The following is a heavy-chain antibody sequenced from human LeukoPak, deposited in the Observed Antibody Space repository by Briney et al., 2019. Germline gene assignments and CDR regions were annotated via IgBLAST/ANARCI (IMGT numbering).Heavy chain of an antibody. V-gene: IGHV3-7*01. CDR3: ARGSNGDLASPFDY. Sequence: GGSLRLSCAASGFTFSSYWISWVRQAPGKGLEWVANIKQDGSEKYYVDSVKGRFTISRDNAKNSLYLQMNSLRAEDTAVYYCARGSNGDLASPFDYWGQGTLVTVSS. CDR1: GFTFSSYW. J-gene: IGHJ4*02. D-gene: IGHD7-27*01. CDR2: IKQDGSEK.